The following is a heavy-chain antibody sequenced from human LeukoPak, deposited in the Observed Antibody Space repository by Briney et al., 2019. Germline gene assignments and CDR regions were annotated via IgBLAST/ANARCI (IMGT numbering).Heavy chain of an antibody. CDR2: INPTAGST. J-gene: IGHJ4*02. CDR3: ARGESARRDIAVAGVSDY. Sequence: ASVKVSCKASGYAFTNYYMHWVRQAPGQGLEWMGRINPTAGSTSYAQDFRGRVTMTRDTSTSTVYMELSSLRSEDTAMYYCARGESARRDIAVAGVSDYRGQGNLVTVSS. V-gene: IGHV1-46*01. D-gene: IGHD6-19*01. CDR1: GYAFTNYY.